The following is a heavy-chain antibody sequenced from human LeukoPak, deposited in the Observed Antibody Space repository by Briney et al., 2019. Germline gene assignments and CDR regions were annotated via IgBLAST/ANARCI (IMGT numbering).Heavy chain of an antibody. CDR1: GFTVSSNY. Sequence: GGSLRLSCAASGFTVSSNYMSWVRQAPGKGLEWVAVISYDGSNKYYADSVKGRFTISRDNSKNTLYLQMNSLRAEDTAVYYCATEITYSSGWYYFDYWGQGTLVTVSS. J-gene: IGHJ4*02. CDR2: ISYDGSNK. CDR3: ATEITYSSGWYYFDY. V-gene: IGHV3-30*03. D-gene: IGHD6-19*01.